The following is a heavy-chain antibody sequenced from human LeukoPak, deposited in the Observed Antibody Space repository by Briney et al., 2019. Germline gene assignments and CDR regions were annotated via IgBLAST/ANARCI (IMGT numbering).Heavy chain of an antibody. Sequence: ASVKVSCKASGYTFSTYGISWVRQAPGQGLEWMGWISVYNGKTNYAQNLQGRVTLTTDTSTTTAYMELRSLRSDDTAMYYCARGNAWIAEYYFDYWGQGTLVTVSS. J-gene: IGHJ4*02. CDR1: GYTFSTYG. CDR3: ARGNAWIAEYYFDY. CDR2: ISVYNGKT. V-gene: IGHV1-18*01. D-gene: IGHD6-13*01.